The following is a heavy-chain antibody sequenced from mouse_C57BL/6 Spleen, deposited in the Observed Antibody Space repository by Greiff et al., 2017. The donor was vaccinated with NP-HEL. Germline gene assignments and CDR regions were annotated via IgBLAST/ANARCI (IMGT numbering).Heavy chain of an antibody. CDR3: ARIPYDYGGDY. CDR1: GYTFTSYW. J-gene: IGHJ2*01. CDR2: IDPSDSET. D-gene: IGHD2-4*01. V-gene: IGHV1-52*01. Sequence: QVQLQQPGAELVRPGSSVKLSCKASGYTFTSYWMHWVKQRPIQGLEWIGNIDPSDSETHYNQKFKDKATLTVDKSSSTAYMQLSSLTSEDSAVYYCARIPYDYGGDYWGQGTTLTVSS.